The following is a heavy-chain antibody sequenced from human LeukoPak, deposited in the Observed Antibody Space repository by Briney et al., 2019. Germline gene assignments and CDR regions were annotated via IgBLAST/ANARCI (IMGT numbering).Heavy chain of an antibody. CDR3: ARNTEATYIDY. V-gene: IGHV5-51*01. J-gene: IGHJ4*02. CDR2: IYPGDSDT. CDR1: GYSFTSYW. Sequence: GESLKISFKGSGYSFTSYWIGWVRQMPGKGLEWMGIIYPGDSDTRYSPSFQGQVTISADKSISTAHLQWSSLKASDTAMYYCARNTEATYIDYWGQGTLVTVSS. D-gene: IGHD1-26*01.